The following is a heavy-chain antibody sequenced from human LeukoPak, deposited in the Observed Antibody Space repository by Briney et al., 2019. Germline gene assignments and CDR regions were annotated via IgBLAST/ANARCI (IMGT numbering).Heavy chain of an antibody. D-gene: IGHD5-18*01. V-gene: IGHV4-34*01. CDR2: INHSGST. Sequence: PSGTLSLTCAVYGGSFSGYYWSWIRQPPGKGLEWIGEINHSGSTNYNPSLKSRVTISVDTSKNQFSLKLSSVTAADTAVYYCARGRRIQLWFGSSFDYWGQGTLVTVSS. CDR1: GGSFSGYY. CDR3: ARGRRIQLWFGSSFDY. J-gene: IGHJ4*02.